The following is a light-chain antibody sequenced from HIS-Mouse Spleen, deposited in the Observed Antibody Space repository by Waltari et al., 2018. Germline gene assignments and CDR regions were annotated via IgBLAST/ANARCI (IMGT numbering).Light chain of an antibody. CDR3: QQYYSTPHT. J-gene: IGKJ2*01. Sequence: DIVMTQAPDSLAVSLGERSTIHCNSSQSVLYSSNNKNYLAWYQQKPGQPPKLLIYWASTRESGVPDRFSGSGSGTDFTLTISSLQAEDVAVYYCQQYYSTPHTFGQGTKLEIK. CDR2: WAS. V-gene: IGKV4-1*01. CDR1: QSVLYSSNNKNY.